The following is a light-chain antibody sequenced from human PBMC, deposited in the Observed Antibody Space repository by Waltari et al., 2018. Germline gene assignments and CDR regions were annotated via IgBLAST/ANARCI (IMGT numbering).Light chain of an antibody. J-gene: IGLJ2*01. CDR3: SSYARGNAVV. CDR1: SSDVGGYEF. V-gene: IGLV2-8*01. Sequence: QSALTQPPSASGSPGQSVTIPCPGTSSDVGGYEFVSWFKPPPGKAPNLTVYEVPQRPSGVPDRFSGSKSGNTASLTVSGLQAEDEAEYYCSSYARGNAVVFGGGTRLTVL. CDR2: EVP.